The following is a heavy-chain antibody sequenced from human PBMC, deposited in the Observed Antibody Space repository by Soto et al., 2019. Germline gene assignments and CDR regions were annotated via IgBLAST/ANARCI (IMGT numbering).Heavy chain of an antibody. Sequence: ASVKVSCKASGFSFTSYYMHWVRQAPEHGLEWMGIISPSGDSATYAQSLQGRVTMTRDMSTSTVYMELSGLTSEDTAVYYCVRAAFDQHFDYWGQGTPVTVS. CDR3: VRAAFDQHFDY. D-gene: IGHD2-2*01. V-gene: IGHV1-46*01. J-gene: IGHJ4*02. CDR2: ISPSGDSA. CDR1: GFSFTSYY.